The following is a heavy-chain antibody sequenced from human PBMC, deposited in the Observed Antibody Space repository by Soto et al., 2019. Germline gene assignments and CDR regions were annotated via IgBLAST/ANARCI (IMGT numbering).Heavy chain of an antibody. CDR3: ARRGGSSSGYYYYAMDV. CDR2: IYSNGDT. CDR1: SDSMNSGGYY. D-gene: IGHD6-6*01. V-gene: IGHV4-31*03. Sequence: QVQLQESGPGLVKPSQTLSLTCSVSSDSMNSGGYYWSWIRQHPGKGLEWIGYIYSNGDTYYNPSLKSRVTISVDTSMNQFSLNLTSVTAADTAVYYCARRGGSSSGYYYYAMDVWGLGTTVTVSS. J-gene: IGHJ6*02.